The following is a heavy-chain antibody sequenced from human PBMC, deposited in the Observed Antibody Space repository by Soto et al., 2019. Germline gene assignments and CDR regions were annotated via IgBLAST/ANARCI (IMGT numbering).Heavy chain of an antibody. V-gene: IGHV3-23*01. Sequence: PGGSLRLSCAASGFTFSSYAMSWVRQAPGKGLEWVSAISGSGGSTYYADSVKGRFTIPRDNSKNTLYLQMNSLRAEDTAVYYCAKGTLCSSTSCYYGVGWFDPWGQGTLVTVSS. D-gene: IGHD2-2*01. J-gene: IGHJ5*02. CDR2: ISGSGGST. CDR3: AKGTLCSSTSCYYGVGWFDP. CDR1: GFTFSSYA.